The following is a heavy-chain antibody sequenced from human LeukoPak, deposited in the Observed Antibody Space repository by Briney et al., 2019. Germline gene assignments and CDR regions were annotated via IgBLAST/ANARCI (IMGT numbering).Heavy chain of an antibody. CDR1: GFTFRNYG. Sequence: GGSLRLSCATSGFTFRNYGMHWVRQAPGKGLEWVAVVSYDRSNEYYADSVKGRFTISRDNPKNTLYLQMNSLRPEDTAVYYCAKDGQVGATTYLDYWGQGTLVTVSS. V-gene: IGHV3-30*18. J-gene: IGHJ4*02. CDR3: AKDGQVGATTYLDY. CDR2: VSYDRSNE. D-gene: IGHD1-26*01.